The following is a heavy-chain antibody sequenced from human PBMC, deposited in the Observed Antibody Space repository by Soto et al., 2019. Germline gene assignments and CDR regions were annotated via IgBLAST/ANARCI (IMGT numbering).Heavy chain of an antibody. CDR1: GYTFTSYG. V-gene: IGHV1-18*01. D-gene: IGHD2-2*01. CDR3: ASPSSTSYYYYYYGMDV. Sequence: ASVKVSCKASGYTFTSYGISWVRQAPGQGLEGMGWISSYNGNTNYAQKLQGRVTMTTDTSTSTAYMELRNMRSDDTAVYYCASPSSTSYYYYYYGMDVWGQGTTVTVSS. J-gene: IGHJ6*02. CDR2: ISSYNGNT.